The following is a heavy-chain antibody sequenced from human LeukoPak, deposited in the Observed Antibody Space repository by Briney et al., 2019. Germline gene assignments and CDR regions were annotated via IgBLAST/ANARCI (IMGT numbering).Heavy chain of an antibody. D-gene: IGHD6-13*01. Sequence: GASVTVSCMASVGTFSSYAISWVRQAPGQGREWMGGIIPIFGTANYAQKFQGRVTLTTDESTSTAYMELSSLRSEDTAVYYWAIAAAGTWYFDHWGQRTLVTVSS. J-gene: IGHJ4*02. CDR3: AIAAAGTWYFDH. CDR2: IIPIFGTA. V-gene: IGHV1-69*05. CDR1: VGTFSSYA.